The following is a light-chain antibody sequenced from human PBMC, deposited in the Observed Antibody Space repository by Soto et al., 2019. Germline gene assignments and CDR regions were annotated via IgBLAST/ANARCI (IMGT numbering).Light chain of an antibody. CDR1: QSISSW. J-gene: IGKJ1*01. CDR2: DAS. CDR3: QQYNSYSGT. Sequence: DIQMTQSPSTLSASVGDRVTITCRASQSISSWLAWYQQKPGKATKLLIYDASSLESGVPARFSGSGSGTEFTLTISSLQADDFAAYYCQQYNSYSGTFGQGTQVEIK. V-gene: IGKV1-5*01.